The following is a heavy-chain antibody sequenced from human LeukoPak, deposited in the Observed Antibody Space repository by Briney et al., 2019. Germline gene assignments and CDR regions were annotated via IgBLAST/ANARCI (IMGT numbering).Heavy chain of an antibody. CDR3: AADLAGDILTGYYFNWFDP. CDR1: GFTFTSSA. D-gene: IGHD3-9*01. CDR2: IVVGSGNT. J-gene: IGHJ5*02. V-gene: IGHV1-58*02. Sequence: GAPVKVSCKASGFTFTSSAMQWVRQARGQRLELIGWIVVGSGNTNYAQKFQERVTITRDMSTSTAYMELSSLRSEDTAVYYCAADLAGDILTGYYFNWFDPWGQGTLVTVSS.